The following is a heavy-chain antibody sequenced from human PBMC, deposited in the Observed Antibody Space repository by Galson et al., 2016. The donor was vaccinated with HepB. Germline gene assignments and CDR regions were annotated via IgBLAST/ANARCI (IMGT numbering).Heavy chain of an antibody. V-gene: IGHV3-15*01. Sequence: SLRLSCAASGFTVSNAWMSWVRQAPGKGLEWVGRIKSKTDGGTTDYAAPVKGRFSISRDDSKNTLYLQMNSLKAEDTAVYYCRYGMDVWGQGTTVTVSS. CDR3: RYGMDV. CDR1: GFTVSNAW. J-gene: IGHJ6*02. CDR2: IKSKTDGGTT.